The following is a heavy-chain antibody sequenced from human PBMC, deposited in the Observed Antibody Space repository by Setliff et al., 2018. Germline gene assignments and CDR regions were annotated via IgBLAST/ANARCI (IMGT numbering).Heavy chain of an antibody. CDR2: INVYTGNT. V-gene: IGHV1-18*01. J-gene: IGHJ4*02. CDR3: ARGDIVATLHY. CDR1: GYTSYTYG. Sequence: ASVKVSCKASGYTSYTYGIIWVRQAPGQGLELMGWINVYTGNTNYAQKFQGRVTMTVDTSTSTAYMELRSLTSDDTAIYYCARGDIVATLHYWGQGTLVTVSS. D-gene: IGHD5-12*01.